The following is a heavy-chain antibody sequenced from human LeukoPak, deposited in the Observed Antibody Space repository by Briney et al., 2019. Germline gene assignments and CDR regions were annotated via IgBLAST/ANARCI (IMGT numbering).Heavy chain of an antibody. Sequence: SETLSLTCTVSGGSTSGHYWSWSRQPPGKGLEWIGYIYYSGSANYNPSLKSRVTISVDTSKDQFSLRLSSVTAADTAVYYCARGTLTTSMKAFDIWDQGTMVTVSS. V-gene: IGHV4-59*08. CDR2: IYYSGSA. CDR1: GGSTSGHY. D-gene: IGHD4-17*01. CDR3: ARGTLTTSMKAFDI. J-gene: IGHJ3*02.